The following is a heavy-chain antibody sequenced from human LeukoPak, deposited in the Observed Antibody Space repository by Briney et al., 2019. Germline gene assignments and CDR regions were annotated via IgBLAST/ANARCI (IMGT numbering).Heavy chain of an antibody. CDR1: GGTFSSYT. V-gene: IGHV1-69*04. Sequence: SVKVSCKASGGTFSSYTISWVRQAPGQGLERMGRIIPILGIANYAQKFQGRVTITADKSTSTAYMELSSLRSEDTAVYYCARDLEAFDAFDIWGQGTMVTVSS. CDR2: IIPILGIA. D-gene: IGHD1-1*01. J-gene: IGHJ3*02. CDR3: ARDLEAFDAFDI.